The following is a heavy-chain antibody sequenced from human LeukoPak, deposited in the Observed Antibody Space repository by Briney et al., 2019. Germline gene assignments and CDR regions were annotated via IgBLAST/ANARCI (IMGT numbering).Heavy chain of an antibody. V-gene: IGHV3-7*01. D-gene: IGHD3-10*01. CDR2: MKGDGSEK. Sequence: GGSLRLSCAASGFTFGRYWMSWVRQAPGKGLEWVANMKGDGSEKNYVDSVKGRFTISRDNAKNSLYLQMNSLRAEDTAVYYCARDGSITMVRGVIAYWGQGTLVTVSS. CDR1: GFTFGRYW. CDR3: ARDGSITMVRGVIAY. J-gene: IGHJ4*02.